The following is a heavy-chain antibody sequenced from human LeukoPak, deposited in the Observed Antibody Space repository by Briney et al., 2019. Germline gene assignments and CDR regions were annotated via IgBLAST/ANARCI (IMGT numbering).Heavy chain of an antibody. Sequence: SETLSLTCTVSGGSISSSSYYWGWIRQPPGKGLEWIGSIYYSGSTYYNPSLKSRVTISVDTSKNQFSLKLSSVTAADTAVYYCARGRGYYGSGRPGKQYGMDVWGQGTTVTVSS. CDR1: GGSISSSSYY. CDR3: ARGRGYYGSGRPGKQYGMDV. J-gene: IGHJ6*02. CDR2: IYYSGST. D-gene: IGHD3-10*01. V-gene: IGHV4-39*07.